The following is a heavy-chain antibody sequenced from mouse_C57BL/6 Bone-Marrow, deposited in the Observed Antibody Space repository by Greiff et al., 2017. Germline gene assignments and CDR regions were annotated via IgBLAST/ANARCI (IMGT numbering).Heavy chain of an antibody. CDR3: ARSYYDYAIDY. Sequence: EVQRVESGPGLVKPSQSLSLTCSVTGYSITSGYYWNWIRQFPGNKLEWMGYISYDGSNNYNPSLKNRISITRYTSKNQFFLKLSSVTTEDTATYCCARSYYDYAIDYWGQGTTLTVSS. V-gene: IGHV3-6*01. CDR2: ISYDGSN. J-gene: IGHJ2*01. CDR1: GYSITSGYY. D-gene: IGHD2-4*01.